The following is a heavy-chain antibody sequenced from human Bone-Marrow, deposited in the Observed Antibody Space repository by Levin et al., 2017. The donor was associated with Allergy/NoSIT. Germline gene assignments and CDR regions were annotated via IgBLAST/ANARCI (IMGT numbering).Heavy chain of an antibody. D-gene: IGHD6-13*01. CDR1: GFIFRSYN. Sequence: GGSLRLSCEASGFIFRSYNMHWVRQAPGKGLEWVSSISISSGYIYYADSVKGRFTISRDDAKNSLYLQMNSLRVEDTAVYYCASPLYSGSWYEGYWGEGTLVTVSS. CDR2: ISISSGYI. V-gene: IGHV3-21*01. CDR3: ASPLYSGSWYEGY. J-gene: IGHJ4*02.